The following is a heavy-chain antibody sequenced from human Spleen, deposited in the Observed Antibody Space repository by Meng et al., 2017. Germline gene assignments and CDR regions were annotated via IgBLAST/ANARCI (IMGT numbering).Heavy chain of an antibody. J-gene: IGHJ4*02. Sequence: GESLKISCAASGFTFSNAWMSWVRQAPGKGLEWVGHIKSKTDGGTIDYAAPVKGRFTISRDDSKNTVYLQMNSLKSEDTAVYYCSGHIDYWGQGTLVTVSS. CDR2: IKSKTDGGTI. CDR1: GFTFSNAW. CDR3: SGHIDY. V-gene: IGHV3-15*01. D-gene: IGHD5-12*01.